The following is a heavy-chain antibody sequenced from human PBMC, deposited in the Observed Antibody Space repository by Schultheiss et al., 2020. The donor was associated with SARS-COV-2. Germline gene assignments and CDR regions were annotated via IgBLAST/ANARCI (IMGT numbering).Heavy chain of an antibody. V-gene: IGHV3-21*01. Sequence: GGSLRLSCAASGFTFSSYSMNWVRQAPGKGLEWVSSISSSSSYIYYADSVKARFTISRDNAKNSLYLQMNSLRAEDTAVYFCARDSRDWNGKGAFDIWGQGTMVTVSS. D-gene: IGHD1-1*01. J-gene: IGHJ3*02. CDR3: ARDSRDWNGKGAFDI. CDR2: ISSSSSYI. CDR1: GFTFSSYS.